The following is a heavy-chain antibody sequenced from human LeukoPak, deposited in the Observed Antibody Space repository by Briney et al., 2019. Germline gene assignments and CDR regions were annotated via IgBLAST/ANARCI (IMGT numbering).Heavy chain of an antibody. CDR1: GYTFTSYD. CDR3: ARGVRYYYDSSGKRPHDAFDI. Sequence: ASVKVSCKASGYTFTSYDINWVRQATGQGLEWMGWMNPNSGNTGYAQKFQGRVTMTRNTSISTAYMELSSLRSEDTAVYYCARGVRYYYDSSGKRPHDAFDIWGQGTMVTVSS. D-gene: IGHD3-22*01. J-gene: IGHJ3*02. V-gene: IGHV1-8*01. CDR2: MNPNSGNT.